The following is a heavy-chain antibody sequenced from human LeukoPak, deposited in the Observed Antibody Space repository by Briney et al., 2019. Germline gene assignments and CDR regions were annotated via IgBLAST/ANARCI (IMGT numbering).Heavy chain of an antibody. D-gene: IGHD6-6*01. J-gene: IGHJ4*02. Sequence: ASVKVSCKASGYTFTSYGISWVRRAPGQGLEWMGWISAYNGNTNYAQKFQGRVTLTTDTSTSTAYMELRSLRSDDTAVYYCARESSSFFFDYWGQGTLVTVSS. CDR1: GYTFTSYG. V-gene: IGHV1-18*01. CDR3: ARESSSFFFDY. CDR2: ISAYNGNT.